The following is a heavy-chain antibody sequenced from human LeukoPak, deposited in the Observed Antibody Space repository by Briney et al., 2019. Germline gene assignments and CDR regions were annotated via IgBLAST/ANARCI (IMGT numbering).Heavy chain of an antibody. CDR2: IYHSGST. CDR3: ARGVSQVRGMWFDP. CDR1: GYSISSGYY. J-gene: IGHJ5*02. D-gene: IGHD3-10*01. V-gene: IGHV4-38-2*01. Sequence: SETLSLTCAVSGYSISSGYYWGWIRQPPGKGLEWIGSIYHSGSTYYNPSLKSRVTISVDTSKNHLSLKVNSVTAADTAIYYCARGVSQVRGMWFDPWGQGTLVTVSS.